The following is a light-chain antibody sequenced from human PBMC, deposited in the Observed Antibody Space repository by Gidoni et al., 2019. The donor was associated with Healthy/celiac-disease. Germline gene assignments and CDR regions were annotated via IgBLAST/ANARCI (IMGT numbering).Light chain of an antibody. CDR1: QSISSW. Sequence: DIQMTHAPSTLSASVGDRVTITCRASQSISSWLAWHQQKPGKAPKLLIYDASSLESGVPSRFSGSGSGTEFTLTISSLQPDDFATYYCQQYNSYPMYTFGQGTKLEIK. CDR2: DAS. V-gene: IGKV1-5*01. J-gene: IGKJ2*01. CDR3: QQYNSYPMYT.